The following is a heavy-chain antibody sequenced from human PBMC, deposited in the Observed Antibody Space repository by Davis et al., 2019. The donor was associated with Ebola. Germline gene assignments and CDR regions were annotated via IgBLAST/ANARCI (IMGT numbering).Heavy chain of an antibody. D-gene: IGHD3-10*01. Sequence: PGGSLRLSCAASGFTFSSYSMNWVRQAPGKGLEWVAVISYDGSNKYYADSVKGRFTISRDNSKNTLYLQMNSLRAEDTAVYYCARDVLLWFRESGYYYYGMDVWGQGTTVTVSS. J-gene: IGHJ6*02. CDR2: ISYDGSNK. CDR1: GFTFSSYS. V-gene: IGHV3-30*03. CDR3: ARDVLLWFRESGYYYYGMDV.